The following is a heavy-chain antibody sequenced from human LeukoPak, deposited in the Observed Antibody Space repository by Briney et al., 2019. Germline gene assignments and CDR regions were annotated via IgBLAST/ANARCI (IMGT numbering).Heavy chain of an antibody. CDR2: ISAYNGNT. D-gene: IGHD6-19*01. J-gene: IGHJ5*02. CDR3: ARARSPGIAVAGLSWFDP. CDR1: GSTFTTYD. V-gene: IGHV1-18*01. Sequence: ASVKVSCKASGSTFTTYDINWVRQAPGQGLEWMGWISAYNGNTKYAQKFQGRVTMTTDTSTSTAYMELRSLRSDDTAMYYCARARSPGIAVAGLSWFDPWGQGTLVTVS.